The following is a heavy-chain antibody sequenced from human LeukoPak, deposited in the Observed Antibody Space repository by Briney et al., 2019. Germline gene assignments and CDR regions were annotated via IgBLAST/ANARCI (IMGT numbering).Heavy chain of an antibody. V-gene: IGHV4-59*01. CDR1: GASISSYY. D-gene: IGHD2-15*01. Sequence: SETLSLTCTVSGASISSYYWSWIRQPPGKGLEWIGYIYYSGSTNYNPSLKRRVTISVDTSKNQFSLKLSSVTAADTAVYYCARDPGDGSCFDWGQGTLVTVSS. CDR2: IYYSGST. J-gene: IGHJ4*02. CDR3: ARDPGDGSCFD.